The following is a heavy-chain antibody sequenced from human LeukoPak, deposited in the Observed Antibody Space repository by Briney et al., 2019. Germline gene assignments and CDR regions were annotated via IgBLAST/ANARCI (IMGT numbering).Heavy chain of an antibody. D-gene: IGHD5-24*01. Sequence: GGSLRLSCAASGFTFSSYAMSWVRQAPGKGLEWVSAISGSGGSTCYADSVKGRFTISRDNSKNTLYLQMNSLRAEDTAVYYCAKGGRDGYISYFDYWGQGTLVTVSS. J-gene: IGHJ4*02. CDR2: ISGSGGST. CDR1: GFTFSSYA. CDR3: AKGGRDGYISYFDY. V-gene: IGHV3-23*01.